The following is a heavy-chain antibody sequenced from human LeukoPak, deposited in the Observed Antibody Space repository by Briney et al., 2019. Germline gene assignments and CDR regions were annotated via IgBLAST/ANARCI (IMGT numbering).Heavy chain of an antibody. CDR3: ARGIAAAGTFDP. V-gene: IGHV4-4*07. CDR1: GASISSYY. D-gene: IGHD6-13*01. J-gene: IGHJ5*02. CDR2: IYTSGST. Sequence: SQTLSLTCTVSGASISSYYWSWIRQPAGKGLEWIGRIYTSGSTNYNPSLKSRVTMSVDTSKNQFSLKVNSVTAADTAVYYCARGIAAAGTFDPWGQGTLVTVSS.